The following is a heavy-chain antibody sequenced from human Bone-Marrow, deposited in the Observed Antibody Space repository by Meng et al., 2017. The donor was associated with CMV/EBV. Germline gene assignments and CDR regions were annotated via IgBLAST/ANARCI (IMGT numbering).Heavy chain of an antibody. CDR3: ATPLRYCSSTSCYYGMDV. V-gene: IGHV1-69*05. J-gene: IGHJ6*02. D-gene: IGHD2-2*01. CDR1: GGTFSSYA. CDR2: IIPIFGTA. Sequence: SVKVSCKASGGTFSSYAISWVRQAPGQGLEWMGGIIPIFGTANYAQKFQGRVTITTDESTSTAYMELSSLRSEDTAVYYCATPLRYCSSTSCYYGMDVWGQGTTVTVAS.